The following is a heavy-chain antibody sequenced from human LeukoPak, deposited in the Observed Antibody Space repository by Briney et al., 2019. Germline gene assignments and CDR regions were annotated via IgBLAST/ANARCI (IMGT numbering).Heavy chain of an antibody. D-gene: IGHD6-19*01. CDR1: GFTFSGYS. CDR2: ISSSSSYI. CDR3: ARDKGWYYFDY. Sequence: GGSLRLSCAASGFTFSGYSMNWVRQAPGKGLEWVSSISSSSSYIYYADSVKGRFTISRDNAKNSLYLQMNSLRAEDTAVYYCARDKGWYYFDYWGQGTLVTVSS. J-gene: IGHJ4*02. V-gene: IGHV3-21*01.